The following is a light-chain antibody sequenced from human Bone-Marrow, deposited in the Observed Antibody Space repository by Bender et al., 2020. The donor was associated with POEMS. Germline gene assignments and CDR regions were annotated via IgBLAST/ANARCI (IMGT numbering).Light chain of an antibody. J-gene: IGLJ3*02. CDR1: SDNLGSYNS. CDR2: EVT. V-gene: IGLV2-11*01. Sequence: QSALTQTRSVSGSPGQSVTISCTGSSDNLGSYNSVSWYQQRPGEAPKLIIYEVTKRPSGVPDRFSGSKSGNTASLTISGLQAEDEADYYCSSYTSRVFGGGTKLTVL. CDR3: SSYTSRV.